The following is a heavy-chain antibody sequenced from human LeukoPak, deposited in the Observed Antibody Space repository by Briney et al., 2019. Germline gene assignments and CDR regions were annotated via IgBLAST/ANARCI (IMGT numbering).Heavy chain of an antibody. D-gene: IGHD1-26*01. Sequence: GGSLRLSCAASGFTFSSYSMSWVRQALGKGLEWVSSISSSSSYIYYADSVKGRFTISRDNAKNSLYLQMNSLRAEDTAVYYCARDAVGATGGDYYYYYYMDVWGKGTTVTISS. V-gene: IGHV3-21*01. CDR3: ARDAVGATGGDYYYYYYMDV. CDR1: GFTFSSYS. J-gene: IGHJ6*03. CDR2: ISSSSSYI.